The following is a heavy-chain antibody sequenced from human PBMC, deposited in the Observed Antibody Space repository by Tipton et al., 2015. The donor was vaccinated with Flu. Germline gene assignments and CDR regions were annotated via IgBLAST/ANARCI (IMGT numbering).Heavy chain of an antibody. V-gene: IGHV4-39*01. CDR2: VHYTGYT. CDR1: GDAINNSDYY. J-gene: IGHJ1*01. Sequence: TPSLTCNVSGDAINNSDYYWGWVRLPPGKGLEWIGIVHYTGYTFYNPSLNSRLTISVDTSKNQFSLKLDSVTAADTAIYYCARSPRASNMRVAEYFQDWGQGTLVTVSS. D-gene: IGHD3-22*01. CDR3: ARSPRASNMRVAEYFQD.